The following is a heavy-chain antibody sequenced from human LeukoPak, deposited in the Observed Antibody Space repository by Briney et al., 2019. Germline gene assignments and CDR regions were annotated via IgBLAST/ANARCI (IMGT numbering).Heavy chain of an antibody. Sequence: SVKVSCKASGGTFSSYAISWVRQAPGQGLEWMGRIIPIFGTANYAQKFQGRVTITTDESTSTAYMELSSLRSEDTAVYYCARGSTLDSSGYFDYWGQGTLVTVSS. CDR3: ARGSTLDSSGYFDY. D-gene: IGHD3-22*01. CDR2: IIPIFGTA. CDR1: GGTFSSYA. J-gene: IGHJ4*02. V-gene: IGHV1-69*05.